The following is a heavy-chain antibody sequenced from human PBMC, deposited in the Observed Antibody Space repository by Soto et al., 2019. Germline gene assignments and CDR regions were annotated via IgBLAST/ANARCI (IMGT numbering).Heavy chain of an antibody. CDR3: ARAPAAYYYGMDV. CDR1: GYGSRSYW. J-gene: IGHJ6*02. D-gene: IGHD2-2*01. Sequence: PGGSLRISCKCSGYGSRSYWIGLVREMPGKGLEWRARIDPSDSYSNYSPSFQGHVTISADKCISTAYLQWSSLKASDPAMYYCARAPAAYYYGMDVWGQGTTVTVSS. V-gene: IGHV5-10-1*01. CDR2: IDPSDSYS.